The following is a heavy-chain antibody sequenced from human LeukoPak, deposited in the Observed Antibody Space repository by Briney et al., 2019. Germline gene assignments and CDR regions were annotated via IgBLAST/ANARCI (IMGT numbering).Heavy chain of an antibody. V-gene: IGHV3-49*04. Sequence: GRPLRLSCTVSGFTFEDFAMTWVRQAPGKGLEWVGFIRRRAYGGTTDYAASVKGRFTISIDDSKNIAFLQMNSLKTEDTAIYFCSRDSHGDDVYDYWGQGTLVTVSS. CDR3: SRDSHGDDVYDY. J-gene: IGHJ4*02. CDR1: GFTFEDFA. CDR2: IRRRAYGGTT. D-gene: IGHD1-1*01.